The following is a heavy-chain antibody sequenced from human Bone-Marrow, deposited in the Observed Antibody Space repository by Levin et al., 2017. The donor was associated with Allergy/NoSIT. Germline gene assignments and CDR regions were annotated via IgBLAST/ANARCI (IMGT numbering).Heavy chain of an antibody. CDR1: GYTFTSYY. D-gene: IGHD2-15*01. Sequence: ASVKVSCKASGYTFTSYYMHWVRQAPGQGLEWMGIINPSGGSPTYAQKFQGRVTMTRDTSTSTVYMELSSLRSEDTAVYYCAREFVVVVVATAPPRDSDAFDIWGQGTMVTGSS. CDR2: INPSGGSP. V-gene: IGHV1-46*01. CDR3: AREFVVVVVATAPPRDSDAFDI. J-gene: IGHJ3*02.